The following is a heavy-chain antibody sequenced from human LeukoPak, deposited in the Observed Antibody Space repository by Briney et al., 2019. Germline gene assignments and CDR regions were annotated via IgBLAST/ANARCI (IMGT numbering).Heavy chain of an antibody. V-gene: IGHV7-4-1*02. J-gene: IGHJ4*02. CDR3: ARDWYTSDWYGTQPGY. Sequence: ASVKVSCKASGYTFTNYAMNWVRQAPGQGLEWMGWINTNTGNPTYAQGFTGRFVFSLDTSVSTAYLQISSLKAEDTAVYYCARDWYTSDWYGTQPGYWGQGTLVTVSS. CDR2: INTNTGNP. D-gene: IGHD6-19*01. CDR1: GYTFTNYA.